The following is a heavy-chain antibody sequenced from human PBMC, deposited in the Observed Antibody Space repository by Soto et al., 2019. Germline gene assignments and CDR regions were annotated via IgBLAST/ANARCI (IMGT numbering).Heavy chain of an antibody. J-gene: IGHJ3*02. CDR2: IYYSGST. Sequence: KPSETLSLTCAVSGGSISSRNWWSWVRQPPGKGLEWIGEIYYSGSTNYNPSLESRVTMSVDKSKNEFSLRLSSVTAADTAVYYCARGTPIPAAGDTFDIWGQGTMVTVSS. V-gene: IGHV4-4*02. D-gene: IGHD6-13*01. CDR3: ARGTPIPAAGDTFDI. CDR1: GGSISSRNW.